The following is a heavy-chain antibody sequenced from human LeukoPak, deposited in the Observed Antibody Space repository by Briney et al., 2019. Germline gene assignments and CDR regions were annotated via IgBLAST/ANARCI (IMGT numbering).Heavy chain of an antibody. CDR2: INHSGST. Sequence: SETLSLTCAVYGGSFSGYYWSWIRQPPGKGLEWIGEINHSGSTNYNPFLKSRVTISVDTSKNQFSLRLSSVTAADTAVYYCASVSNYYGSGSYLRAFDIWGQGTMVTVSS. CDR1: GGSFSGYY. CDR3: ASVSNYYGSGSYLRAFDI. J-gene: IGHJ3*02. D-gene: IGHD3-10*01. V-gene: IGHV4-34*01.